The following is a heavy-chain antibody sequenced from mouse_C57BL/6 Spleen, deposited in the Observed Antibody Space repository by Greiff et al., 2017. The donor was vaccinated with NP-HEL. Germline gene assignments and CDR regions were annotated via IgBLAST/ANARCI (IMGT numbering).Heavy chain of an antibody. CDR3: ARSRGYWYVDV. CDR2: IDPSDSYT. CDR1: GYTFTSYW. J-gene: IGHJ1*03. V-gene: IGHV1-59*01. Sequence: QVQLQQPGAELVRPGTSVKLSCKASGYTFTSYWMHWVKQRPGQGLEWIGVIDPSDSYTNYNQKFKGKATLTVDTSSSTAYMQLSSLTSEDSAVYYCARSRGYWYVDVWGTGTTVTVSS.